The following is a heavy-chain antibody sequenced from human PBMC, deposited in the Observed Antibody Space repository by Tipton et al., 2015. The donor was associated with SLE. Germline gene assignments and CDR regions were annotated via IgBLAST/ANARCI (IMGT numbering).Heavy chain of an antibody. D-gene: IGHD3-9*01. CDR1: GFTFSSYA. CDR2: ISYDGSNK. Sequence: SLRLSCAASGFTFSSYAMHWVRQAPGKGLEWVAVISYDGSNKYYADSVKGRFTISRDNSKNTLYLQMNSLRAEDTAVYYCARSPIYDILTGYFDYWGQGPLVTVSS. J-gene: IGHJ4*02. V-gene: IGHV3-30*04. CDR3: ARSPIYDILTGYFDY.